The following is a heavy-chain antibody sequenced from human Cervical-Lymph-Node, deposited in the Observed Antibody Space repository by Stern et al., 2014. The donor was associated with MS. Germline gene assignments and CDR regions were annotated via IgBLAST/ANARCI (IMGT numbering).Heavy chain of an antibody. V-gene: IGHV2-5*02. D-gene: IGHD2-15*01. CDR3: AHSRVKYCRGGTCYSSLFDY. Sequence: QVTLKESGPTLVKPTQTVTLTCTLSGFSVATAGVGVGWIRQPPGKALEWLALIYWGDDKLYMPSLKNRLTIIKDTSKNQVVLTMTNVDPVDTATYYCAHSRVKYCRGGTCYSSLFDYWGQGTLVTVSS. J-gene: IGHJ4*02. CDR1: GFSVATAGVG. CDR2: IYWGDDK.